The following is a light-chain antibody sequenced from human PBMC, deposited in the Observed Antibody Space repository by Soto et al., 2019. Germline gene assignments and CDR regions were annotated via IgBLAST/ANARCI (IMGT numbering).Light chain of an antibody. V-gene: IGLV2-14*01. J-gene: IGLJ3*02. CDR2: EVS. CDR3: SSFTTTDTWV. Sequence: QSVLTQPASVSGSPGQSITISCTGTRSDVGGYNSVCWHQQHPGKAPKLINYEVSNRPSGISDRFSASKSGNATSLTISGLQADDEAYYYCSSFTTTDTWVFGGGTKLTVL. CDR1: RSDVGGYNS.